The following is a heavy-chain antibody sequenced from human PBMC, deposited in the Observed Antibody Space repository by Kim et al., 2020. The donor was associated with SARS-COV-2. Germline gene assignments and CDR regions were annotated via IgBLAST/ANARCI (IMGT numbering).Heavy chain of an antibody. CDR2: ISSSSSYI. D-gene: IGHD1-26*01. J-gene: IGHJ5*02. Sequence: GGSLRLSCAASGFTFSSYSMNWVRQAPGKGLEWVSSISSSSSYIYYADSVKGRFTISRDNAKNSLYLQMNSLRAEDTAVYYCARDPPSYSGSSIWFDPWGQGTLVTVSS. CDR3: ARDPPSYSGSSIWFDP. CDR1: GFTFSSYS. V-gene: IGHV3-21*01.